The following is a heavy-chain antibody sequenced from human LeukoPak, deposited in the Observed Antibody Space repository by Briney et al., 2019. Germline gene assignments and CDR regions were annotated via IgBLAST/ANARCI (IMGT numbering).Heavy chain of an antibody. CDR2: ISSSSSYI. CDR3: ARDGGPWRAERVWYFDL. CDR1: GFTFSSYA. V-gene: IGHV3-21*01. J-gene: IGHJ2*01. Sequence: GGSLRLSCAASGFTFSSYAMSWVRQAPGKGLEWVSSISSSSSYIYYADSVKGRFTISRDNAKNSLYLQMNSLRAEDTAVYYCARDGGPWRAERVWYFDLWGRGTLVTVSS. D-gene: IGHD3-3*01.